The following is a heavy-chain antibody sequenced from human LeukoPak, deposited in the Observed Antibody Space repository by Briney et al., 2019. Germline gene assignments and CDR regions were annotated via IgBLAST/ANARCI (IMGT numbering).Heavy chain of an antibody. CDR3: ARPREEISTTRWFGELLT. CDR1: GYRFTSYW. CDR2: IYPGDSDT. Sequence: GESLKISCKGSGYRFTSYWIGWVRQMPGKGLEWMGIIYPGDSDTRYSPSFQGQVTISADKSISTAYLQWSSLKASDTAMYYCARPREEISTTRWFGELLTWGQGTLVTVSS. D-gene: IGHD3-10*01. V-gene: IGHV5-51*01. J-gene: IGHJ5*02.